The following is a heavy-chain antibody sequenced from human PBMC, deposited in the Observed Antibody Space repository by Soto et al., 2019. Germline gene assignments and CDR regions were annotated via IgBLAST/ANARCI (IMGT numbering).Heavy chain of an antibody. CDR1: GYTFTSYD. D-gene: IGHD6-6*01. CDR2: MNPNSGNT. Sequence: ASVKVSCKASGYTFTSYDINWVRQATGQGLEWMGWMNPNSGNTGYAQKFQGRVTMTRNTSISTAYMELSSLRSEDTAVYYCARVSGIAARYYYYYMDVWGKGTTVTVSS. CDR3: ARVSGIAARYYYYYMDV. J-gene: IGHJ6*03. V-gene: IGHV1-8*01.